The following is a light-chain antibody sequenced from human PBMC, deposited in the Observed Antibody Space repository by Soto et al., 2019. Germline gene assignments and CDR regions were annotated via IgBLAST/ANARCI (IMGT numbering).Light chain of an antibody. CDR1: QGNNSF. Sequence: IQLTQSPSSLSASVGDRVTISCRASQGNNSFVAWYQQKSGKAPKLLIYAASTLQSGVPSRFSGSGSGTDFTLTISSLQPEDFATYYCQQYNILSTFGQGTKVEIK. CDR2: AAS. J-gene: IGKJ1*01. CDR3: QQYNILST. V-gene: IGKV1-9*01.